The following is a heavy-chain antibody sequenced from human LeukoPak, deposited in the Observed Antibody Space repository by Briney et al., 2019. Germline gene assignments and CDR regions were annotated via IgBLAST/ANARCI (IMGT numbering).Heavy chain of an antibody. Sequence: GGSLRLSCAASGFTFSSYWMSWVRPAPGKGLEWVANIKQDGSEKYYVDSVKGRFTISRDNAKNSLYLQMNSLRAEDTAVYYCAREDTDGWYFDLWGRGTLVTVFS. J-gene: IGHJ2*01. CDR1: GFTFSSYW. V-gene: IGHV3-7*01. CDR3: AREDTDGWYFDL. D-gene: IGHD2-2*02. CDR2: IKQDGSEK.